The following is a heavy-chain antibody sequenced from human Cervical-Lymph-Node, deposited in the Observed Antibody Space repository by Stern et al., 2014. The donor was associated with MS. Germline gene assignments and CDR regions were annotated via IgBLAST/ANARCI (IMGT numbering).Heavy chain of an antibody. J-gene: IGHJ2*01. CDR3: ARGAGVYWYFDL. V-gene: IGHV1-3*01. CDR2: INAGNGNT. Sequence: VQLVQSVAEVKKPGASVKVSCKASGYTFMTYAMNWVRQAPGQRLEWMGWINAGNGNTKYSQKFQGRVTITRDTSASTAYMELSSLRSEDTAVYYCARGAGVYWYFDLWGRGTLVTVSS. D-gene: IGHD3-10*01. CDR1: GYTFMTYA.